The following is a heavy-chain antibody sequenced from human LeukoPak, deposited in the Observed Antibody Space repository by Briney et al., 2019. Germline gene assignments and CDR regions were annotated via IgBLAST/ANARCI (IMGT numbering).Heavy chain of an antibody. Sequence: SETLSLTCAVYGGSFSGYYWSWIRQPPGKGLEWIGSIYYSGSTYYNPSLKSRVTISVDTSKNQFSLKLSSVTAADTAVYYCARVDSSSWPPYYYYYMDVWGKGTTVTVSS. CDR2: IYYSGST. J-gene: IGHJ6*03. D-gene: IGHD6-13*01. CDR1: GGSFSGYY. V-gene: IGHV4-34*01. CDR3: ARVDSSSWPPYYYYYMDV.